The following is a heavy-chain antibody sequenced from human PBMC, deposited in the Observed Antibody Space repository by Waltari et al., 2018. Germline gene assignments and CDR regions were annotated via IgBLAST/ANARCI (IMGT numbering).Heavy chain of an antibody. CDR3: ARDPVNWGGFGY. CDR2: IYYSGST. Sequence: QLQLQESGPGLVKPSETLSLTCTVPGGSISSSSYYWGWIRQPPGKGLEWIGSIYYSGSTYYNPSLRSRVTISLDTSKNQFSLKLSSVTAADTAVYYCARDPVNWGGFGYWGQGTLVTVSS. V-gene: IGHV4-39*07. J-gene: IGHJ4*02. D-gene: IGHD7-27*01. CDR1: GGSISSSSYY.